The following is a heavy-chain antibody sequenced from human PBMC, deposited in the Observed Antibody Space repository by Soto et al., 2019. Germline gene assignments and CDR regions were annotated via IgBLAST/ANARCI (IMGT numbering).Heavy chain of an antibody. V-gene: IGHV3-33*01. CDR3: ARAGGDSSGSLGGMDV. J-gene: IGHJ6*02. CDR1: GFTFSSYG. Sequence: QVQLVESGGGVVQPGRSLRLSCAASGFTFSSYGMHWVRQAPGKGLEWVAVIWYDGSNKYYADSVKGRFTISRDNSKNTLYRQMNSLRAEDTAVYYCARAGGDSSGSLGGMDVWGQGTTVTVSS. D-gene: IGHD3-22*01. CDR2: IWYDGSNK.